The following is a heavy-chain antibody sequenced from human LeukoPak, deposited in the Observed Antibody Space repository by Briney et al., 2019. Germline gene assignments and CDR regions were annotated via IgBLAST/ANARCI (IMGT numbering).Heavy chain of an antibody. CDR1: GFSMSVYW. D-gene: IGHD5-12*01. J-gene: IGHJ4*02. CDR3: TSMGGYSGYDDY. CDR2: IKQDGSEK. Sequence: PGGSLRLSCEASGFSMSVYWMSWVRQAPGKGLEWVANIKQDGSEKYYVDSVKGRFTISRDNAKNPLYLQMNSPRAEDTAVYYCTSMGGYSGYDDYWGQGTLVTVSS. V-gene: IGHV3-7*01.